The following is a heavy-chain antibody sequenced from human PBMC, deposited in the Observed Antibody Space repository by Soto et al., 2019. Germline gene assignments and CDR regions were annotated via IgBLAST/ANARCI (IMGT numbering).Heavy chain of an antibody. CDR1: GSYITSGDYH. Sequence: SETLSLTCSVSGSYITSGDYHWTWIRQAPGKGLEWIGYISHSETTYYSPALKNRIIISSDFSMNQFSLRLNSVTTADTAVYFCAGFGVGDRDDKWGQGTLVTVSS. D-gene: IGHD2-8*01. V-gene: IGHV4-30-4*01. CDR3: AGFGVGDRDDK. CDR2: ISHSETT. J-gene: IGHJ4*02.